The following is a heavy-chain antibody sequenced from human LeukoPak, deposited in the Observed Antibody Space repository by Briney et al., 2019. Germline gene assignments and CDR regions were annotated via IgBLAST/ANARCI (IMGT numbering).Heavy chain of an antibody. D-gene: IGHD6-13*01. CDR1: GGSISSYY. V-gene: IGHV4-59*01. CDR2: IYYSGST. CDR3: ARDRSSWYGWFDP. Sequence: PSETLSLTCTVSGGSISSYYWSWIRQPPGKGLEWIGYIYYSGSTNYNPSLKSRVTISVDTSKNQFSLKLSSVTAADTAVYYCARDRSSWYGWFDPWGQGALVTVSS. J-gene: IGHJ5*02.